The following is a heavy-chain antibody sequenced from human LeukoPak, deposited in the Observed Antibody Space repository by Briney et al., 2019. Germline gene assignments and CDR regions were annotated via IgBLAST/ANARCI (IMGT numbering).Heavy chain of an antibody. CDR2: IYHSGST. V-gene: IGHV4-38-2*02. Sequence: SETLSLTCTVSGYSISSGYYWGWIRQPPGKGLEWIGSIYHSGSTYYNPSLKSRVTISVDKSKNQFSLKLSSVTAADTAVYYCAKGYSSGWYGRYFDYWGQGTLVTVSS. CDR1: GYSISSGYY. CDR3: AKGYSSGWYGRYFDY. J-gene: IGHJ4*02. D-gene: IGHD6-19*01.